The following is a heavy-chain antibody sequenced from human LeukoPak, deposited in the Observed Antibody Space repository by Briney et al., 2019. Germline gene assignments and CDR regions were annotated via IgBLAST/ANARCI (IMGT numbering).Heavy chain of an antibody. D-gene: IGHD5-18*01. CDR2: IKQDGSEK. J-gene: IGHJ4*02. Sequence: GGSLRLSCAASGFTFSTYWMTWVRQAPGKGLEWVANIKQDGSEKYYVDSVKGRFTISRDNAKNSLYLQMNSLRAEDTAVYYCARDRWGYSYGGDWGQGTLVTVSS. V-gene: IGHV3-7*01. CDR3: ARDRWGYSYGGD. CDR1: GFTFSTYW.